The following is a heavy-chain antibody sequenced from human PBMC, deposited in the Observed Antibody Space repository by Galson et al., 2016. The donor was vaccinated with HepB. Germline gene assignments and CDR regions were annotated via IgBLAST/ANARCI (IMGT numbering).Heavy chain of an antibody. V-gene: IGHV4-38-2*02. CDR1: GYSITTGYF. Sequence: SETLSLTCIVSGYSITTGYFWRWIRQPPGKGLEWIGSMYHSGTTYYNPSLKSRVTTSVDTPKTQFSLKLSSVTAADTAVYYCARARDTSSGWYLYYYYGMDVWGQGTTVTVSS. CDR3: ARARDTSSGWYLYYYYGMDV. CDR2: MYHSGTT. J-gene: IGHJ6*02. D-gene: IGHD6-19*01.